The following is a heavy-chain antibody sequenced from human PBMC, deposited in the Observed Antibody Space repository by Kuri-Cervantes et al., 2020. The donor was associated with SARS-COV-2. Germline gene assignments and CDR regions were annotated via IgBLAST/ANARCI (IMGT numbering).Heavy chain of an antibody. D-gene: IGHD3-10*01. Sequence: GESLKISCAASGFTFSSYSMNWVRQAPGKGLEWVSSISSSSSYIYYADSVEGRFTISRDNAKNSLYLQMNSLRAEDTVVYYSASWGSGSWWGQGTLVTVSS. V-gene: IGHV3-21*01. CDR2: ISSSSSYI. CDR1: GFTFSSYS. J-gene: IGHJ4*01. CDR3: ASWGSGSW.